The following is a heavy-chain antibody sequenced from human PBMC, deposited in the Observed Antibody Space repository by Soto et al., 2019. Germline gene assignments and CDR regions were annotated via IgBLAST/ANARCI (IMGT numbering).Heavy chain of an antibody. CDR2: IHYSGST. Sequence: SETLSLTCTVSGGSISDYSWSWIRKPTGKGLEWIGYIHYSGSTNYNPCLKRRVTISVNTSKNQFSLKLRSVTAADTAVYYCARGGIAARKGRWFDPWGQGTLVTSPQ. CDR3: ARGGIAARKGRWFDP. V-gene: IGHV4-59*01. CDR1: GGSISDYS. J-gene: IGHJ5*02. D-gene: IGHD6-6*01.